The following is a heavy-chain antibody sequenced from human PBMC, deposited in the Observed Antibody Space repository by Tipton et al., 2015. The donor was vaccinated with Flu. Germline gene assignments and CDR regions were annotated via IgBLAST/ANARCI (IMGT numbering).Heavy chain of an antibody. Sequence: QLVQSRAEVKKPGASVKVSCKASGYTFTSYGISWVRQAPGQGLEWMGWISAYNGNTNYAQKLQGRVTMTTDTSTSAAYMGLRSLRSDNTAVYYCARKWSYVYSATSSFDVWGHGTMVTVSS. V-gene: IGHV1-18*01. CDR2: ISAYNGNT. D-gene: IGHD1-26*01. CDR1: GYTFTSYG. CDR3: ARKWSYVYSATSSFDV. J-gene: IGHJ3*01.